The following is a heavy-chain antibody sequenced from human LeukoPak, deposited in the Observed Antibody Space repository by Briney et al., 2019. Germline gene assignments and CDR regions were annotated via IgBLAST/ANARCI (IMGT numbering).Heavy chain of an antibody. J-gene: IGHJ1*01. CDR3: TTEPVVTGPAGYFQH. CDR1: GFTFSSYA. D-gene: IGHD2-15*01. CDR2: ISGSGGST. Sequence: GGSLRLSCAASGFTFSSYAMSWVRQAPGKGLEWVSAISGSGGSTYYADSVKGRFTISRDNSKNTLYLQMNSLKTEDTAVYYCTTEPVVTGPAGYFQHWGQGTLVTVSS. V-gene: IGHV3-23*01.